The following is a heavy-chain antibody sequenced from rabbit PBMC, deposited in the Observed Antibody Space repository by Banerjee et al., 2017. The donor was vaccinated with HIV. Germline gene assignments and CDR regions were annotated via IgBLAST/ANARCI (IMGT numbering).Heavy chain of an antibody. CDR2: IYPGSGNT. CDR3: ARDLAGVIGWNFDL. D-gene: IGHD4-1*01. J-gene: IGHJ4*01. Sequence: QEQLEESGGDLVKPEGSLTLTCTASGFTLSSYWICWVRQAPGKGLEWIACIYPGSGNTYYASWAKGRFTISKTSSTTVTLQMTSLTAADTATYLCARDLAGVIGWNFDLWGQGTLVTVS. V-gene: IGHV1S45*01. CDR1: GFTLSSYW.